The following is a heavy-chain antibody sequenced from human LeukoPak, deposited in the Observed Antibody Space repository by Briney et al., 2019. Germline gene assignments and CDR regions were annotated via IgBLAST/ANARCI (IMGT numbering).Heavy chain of an antibody. V-gene: IGHV3-74*01. D-gene: IGHD2-2*02. CDR2: INSDGSST. CDR1: GFTFSGYW. CDR3: AREGYCTSTSCYTTGDAFDI. Sequence: GGSLRLSCAASGFTFSGYWMHWVRQAPGKGLVWVSRINSDGSSTSYADSVKGRFTISRDNAKSSLYLQMNSLTAEDTAVYYCAREGYCTSTSCYTTGDAFDIWGQGTMVTVSS. J-gene: IGHJ3*02.